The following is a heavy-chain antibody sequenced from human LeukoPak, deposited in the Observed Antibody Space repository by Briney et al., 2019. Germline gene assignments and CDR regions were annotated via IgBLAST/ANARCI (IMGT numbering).Heavy chain of an antibody. J-gene: IGHJ4*02. CDR2: ISSGGTYE. Sequence: GKSLRLSCSASGFRLSNYVMLWVPQAPGKGVEGVALISSGGTYEYYADSVKGRFTISRDNSKNTLYLQLNSLRAEDTAVYYCARDSTYYYDSGSSGPHYFDNWGQGTLVTVSS. V-gene: IGHV3-30*17. CDR3: ARDSTYYYDSGSSGPHYFDN. D-gene: IGHD3-10*01. CDR1: GFRLSNYV.